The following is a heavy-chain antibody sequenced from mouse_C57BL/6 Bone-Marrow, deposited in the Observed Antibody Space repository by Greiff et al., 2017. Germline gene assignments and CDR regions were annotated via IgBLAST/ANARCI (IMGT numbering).Heavy chain of an antibody. J-gene: IGHJ3*01. CDR1: GYTFTDYY. CDR3: ARGTYYGSSYGLAY. CDR2: INPNNGGT. Sequence: VQLQQSGPELVKPGASVKISCKASGYTFTDYYMNWVKQSHGKSLEWIGDINPNNGGTSYNQKFKGKATLTVDKSSSTAYMELRSLTSEDSAVYYCARGTYYGSSYGLAYWGQGTLVTVSA. V-gene: IGHV1-26*01. D-gene: IGHD1-1*01.